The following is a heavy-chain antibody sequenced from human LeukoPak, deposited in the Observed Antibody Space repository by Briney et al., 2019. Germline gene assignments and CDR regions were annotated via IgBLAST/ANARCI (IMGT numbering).Heavy chain of an antibody. Sequence: GGSLRLSCAASGFTFSSYSMNWVRQAPGKGLEWVSYISSSSSTIYYADSVKGRFTISRDNAKNSLYLQMNSLRAEDTAVYYCARMTTGFDYWGQGTLVAVSS. CDR1: GFTFSSYS. J-gene: IGHJ4*02. CDR2: ISSSSSTI. CDR3: ARMTTGFDY. V-gene: IGHV3-48*01. D-gene: IGHD4-11*01.